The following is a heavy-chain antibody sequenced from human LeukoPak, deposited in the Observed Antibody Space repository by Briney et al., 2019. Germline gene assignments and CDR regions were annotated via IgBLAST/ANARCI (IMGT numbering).Heavy chain of an antibody. CDR2: IRYDGSNK. CDR3: AKTMSPYYYDSSGF. V-gene: IGHV3-30*02. Sequence: GGSLRLSCTASGFTFSSYGMHWVRQAPGKGLEWVAFIRYDGSNKYYADSVKGRFTISRDNSKNPLYLQMNSLRAEGTAVYYCAKTMSPYYYDSSGFWGRGSLVTVSS. J-gene: IGHJ4*02. CDR1: GFTFSSYG. D-gene: IGHD3-22*01.